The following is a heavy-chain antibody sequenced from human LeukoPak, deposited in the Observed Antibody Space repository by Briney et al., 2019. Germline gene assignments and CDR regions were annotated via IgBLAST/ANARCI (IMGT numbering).Heavy chain of an antibody. V-gene: IGHV3-23*01. J-gene: IGHJ4*02. CDR2: ISGSGGST. CDR3: ARAVSPQDYFDS. CDR1: GFTFSSYA. Sequence: PGGSLRLSCVASGFTFSSYAMSWVRQAPGKGLEWVSAISGSGGSTYYADSVKGRFTFSRDISKNTLYLQMNSLRAEDTAVYYCARAVSPQDYFDSWGQGTLVTVSS.